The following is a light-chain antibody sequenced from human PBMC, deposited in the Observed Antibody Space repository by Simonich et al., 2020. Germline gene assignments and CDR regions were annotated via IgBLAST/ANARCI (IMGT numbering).Light chain of an antibody. Sequence: QSALTQPASVSGSPGQSITISCTGTSSDVGSYNYVAWYQQHPAKAPKLMIYDVIKRPSGVSNRFSGSKSGNTASLTVSGLQAEDEADYYCSSYAGSNPLFGGGTKLTVL. CDR2: DVI. V-gene: IGLV2-14*02. CDR1: SSDVGSYNY. CDR3: SSYAGSNPL. J-gene: IGLJ2*01.